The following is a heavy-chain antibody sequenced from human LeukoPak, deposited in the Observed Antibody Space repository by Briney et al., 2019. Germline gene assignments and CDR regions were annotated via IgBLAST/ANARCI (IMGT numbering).Heavy chain of an antibody. CDR1: GFTFSSYG. CDR2: ISYDGSNK. J-gene: IGHJ4*02. Sequence: PGGSLRLSCAASGFTFSSYGMHWVRQAPGKGLEWVAVISYDGSNKYYADSVKGRFTISRDDSKNTVYLQMNSLRAEDTAIYYCARESYSSTWTGYLDFWGQGTLVTVSS. D-gene: IGHD6-13*01. V-gene: IGHV3-30*03. CDR3: ARESYSSTWTGYLDF.